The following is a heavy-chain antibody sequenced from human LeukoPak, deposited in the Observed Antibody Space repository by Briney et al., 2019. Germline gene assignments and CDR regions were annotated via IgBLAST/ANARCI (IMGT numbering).Heavy chain of an antibody. J-gene: IGHJ6*02. V-gene: IGHV3-30*04. Sequence: GRSLRLSCAASGFTFSSYAMHWVRQAPGKGLEWVADISYDGSKKYRADSVKGRFIISRDNSNKMQYLEMEILRADDTAVYYYARGGDFWSGYKTHEYGLDVWGQGTTVTVSS. D-gene: IGHD3-3*01. CDR1: GFTFSSYA. CDR2: ISYDGSKK. CDR3: ARGGDFWSGYKTHEYGLDV.